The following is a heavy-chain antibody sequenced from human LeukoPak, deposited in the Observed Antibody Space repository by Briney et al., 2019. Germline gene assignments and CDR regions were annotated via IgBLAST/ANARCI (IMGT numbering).Heavy chain of an antibody. CDR3: ARVYHSTTGTTQDY. D-gene: IGHD1-1*01. V-gene: IGHV3-7*01. CDR2: IKQDGSEK. J-gene: IGHJ4*02. Sequence: HPGGSLRLSCAASGFTFSSYWMSWVRQAPGKGLEWVANIKQDGSEKYYMDSVKGRFTISRDNAKNSLYLQMNSLRAEDTAVYYCARVYHSTTGTTQDYWGQGTLVTVSS. CDR1: GFTFSSYW.